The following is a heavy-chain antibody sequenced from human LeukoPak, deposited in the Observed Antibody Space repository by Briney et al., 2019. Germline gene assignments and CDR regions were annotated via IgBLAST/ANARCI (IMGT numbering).Heavy chain of an antibody. CDR1: GYTLTELS. J-gene: IGHJ6*02. D-gene: IGHD6-13*01. V-gene: IGHV1-24*01. Sequence: GASVKVSCKVSGYTLTELSMHWVRQAPGKGLEWMGGFDPEDGETIYAQKFQGRVTMTEDTSTDTAYMELSSLRSEDTAVCYCATDRGSSWDYYYYYGMDVWGQGTTVTVSS. CDR3: ATDRGSSWDYYYYYGMDV. CDR2: FDPEDGET.